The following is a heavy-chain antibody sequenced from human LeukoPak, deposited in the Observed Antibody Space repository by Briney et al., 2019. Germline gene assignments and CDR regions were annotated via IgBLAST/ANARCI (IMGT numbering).Heavy chain of an antibody. CDR2: IVPIIGTA. CDR3: ARDQRPSCLGGICYSGDY. J-gene: IGHJ4*02. V-gene: IGHV1-69*01. Sequence: GSSVSVSCTASEGTFHSYIVTWVRQAPGQGLEWMGGIVPIIGTANYAQKFQGRITITADDSTSTAYMELRSLRSEDTAIYYCARDQRPSCLGGICYSGDYWGQGTLVTVTS. CDR1: EGTFHSYI. D-gene: IGHD2-15*01.